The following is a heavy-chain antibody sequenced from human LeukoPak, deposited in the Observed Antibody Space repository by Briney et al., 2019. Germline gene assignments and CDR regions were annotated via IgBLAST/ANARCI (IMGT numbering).Heavy chain of an antibody. V-gene: IGHV3-30*18. CDR1: GFTFSSYG. D-gene: IGHD2-2*01. CDR2: ISYDGSNK. CDR3: AKAPNQLLPHYFDY. J-gene: IGHJ4*02. Sequence: GGSLRLSCAASGFTFSSYGMHWVRQAPGKGLEWVAVISYDGSNKYYADSVKGRFTISRDNSKNTLYLQMNSLRAEDTAVYYCAKAPNQLLPHYFDYWGQGTLVTVSS.